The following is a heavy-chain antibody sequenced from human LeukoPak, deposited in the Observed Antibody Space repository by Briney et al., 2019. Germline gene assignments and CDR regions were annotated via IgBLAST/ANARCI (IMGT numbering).Heavy chain of an antibody. CDR1: GYTFTGYH. J-gene: IGHJ6*03. D-gene: IGHD5/OR15-5a*01. V-gene: IGHV1-2*02. CDR2: INPNSGGT. Sequence: VSVKVSCKASGYTFTGYHMHWVRQAPGQGLEWMGWINPNSGGTNYAQKFQGRVTMTRDTSISTAYMELSRLRSDDTAVYYCARALGLSVSYYYYYMDVWGKGTTVTVSS. CDR3: ARALGLSVSYYYYYMDV.